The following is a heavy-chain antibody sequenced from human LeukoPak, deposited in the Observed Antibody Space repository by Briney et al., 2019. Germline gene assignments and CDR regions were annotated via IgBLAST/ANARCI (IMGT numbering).Heavy chain of an antibody. Sequence: GGSLRLSCAASGFTFSSYSMNWVRQAPGKGLEWVSSISSSSSYIYYADSVKGRFTISRDNAKNSLYLQMNSLRAEDTAVYYCARDDRSSGYYDYWGQGTLVTVSS. CDR3: ARDDRSSGYYDY. V-gene: IGHV3-21*01. CDR2: ISSSSSYI. D-gene: IGHD3-22*01. CDR1: GFTFSSYS. J-gene: IGHJ4*02.